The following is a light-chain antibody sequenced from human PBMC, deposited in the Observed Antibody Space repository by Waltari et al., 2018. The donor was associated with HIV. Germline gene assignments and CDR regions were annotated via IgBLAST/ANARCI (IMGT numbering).Light chain of an antibody. CDR3: GTWDSSLSAVV. J-gene: IGLJ2*01. V-gene: IGLV1-51*01. Sequence: QSVLTQPPSVSAAPGQKVTISCSGSSSNIGNNYVSWYQQLPGTPPKLLSYDNNKRPSGIPDRFSGSKSGTSATLGITGLQTGDEADYYCGTWDSSLSAVVFGGGTKLTVL. CDR2: DNN. CDR1: SSNIGNNY.